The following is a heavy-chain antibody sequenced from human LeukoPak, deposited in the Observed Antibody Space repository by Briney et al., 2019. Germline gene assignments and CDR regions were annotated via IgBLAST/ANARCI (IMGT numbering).Heavy chain of an antibody. CDR3: VTNWNGDY. J-gene: IGHJ4*02. D-gene: IGHD1-20*01. Sequence: GGSLRLSCAASGFTFSSYGMHWVRQAPGKGLEWVALIWYDGSNKYYGDSVKGRFAISRDNSKNTVYLQMNSLRAEDTALYYCVTNWNGDYWGQGTLVTVSS. V-gene: IGHV3-33*08. CDR2: IWYDGSNK. CDR1: GFTFSSYG.